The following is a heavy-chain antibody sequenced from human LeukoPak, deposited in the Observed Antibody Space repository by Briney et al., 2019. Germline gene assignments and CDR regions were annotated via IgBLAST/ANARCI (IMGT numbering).Heavy chain of an antibody. CDR1: GASISSGSYY. D-gene: IGHD2-15*01. CDR3: ARPRLYCSGGSCYKKAGYYFDY. J-gene: IGHJ4*02. V-gene: IGHV4-61*02. Sequence: SQTLSLTCTVSGASISSGSYYWSWIRQPAGKGLDWIGRIYTSGSTNYNPSLKSRVTISVDTSKNQFSLKLSSVTAADTAVYYCARPRLYCSGGSCYKKAGYYFDYWGQGTLVTVSS. CDR2: IYTSGST.